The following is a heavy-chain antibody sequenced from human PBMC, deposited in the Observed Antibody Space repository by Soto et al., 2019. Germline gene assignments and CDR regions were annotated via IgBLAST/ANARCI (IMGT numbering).Heavy chain of an antibody. CDR1: GFTLSGYD. Sequence: EVQLVESGGGLVQPGGSLRLSCAASGFTLSGYDILWVRQATGKGLEWVSGIGSAGDTHYEDSVKGRFTISRENAKNSLYLQMNSLRDGDTAVYYCTRKTPPEGMAVWGQGTTFTVSS. V-gene: IGHV3-13*01. CDR3: TRKTPPEGMAV. D-gene: IGHD2-15*01. J-gene: IGHJ6*02. CDR2: IGSAGDT.